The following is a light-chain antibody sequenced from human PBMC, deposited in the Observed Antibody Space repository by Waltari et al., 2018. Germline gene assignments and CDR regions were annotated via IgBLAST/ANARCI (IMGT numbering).Light chain of an antibody. CDR1: SSDIGTYNL. V-gene: IGLV2-23*02. CDR2: EVN. J-gene: IGLJ2*01. Sequence: QSALTQPTSVSGSLGQSITISCTGSSSDIGTYNLVSWYQQHPGQVPKLIIYEVNKRPSGVSARFSGSKSGNTASLTISGLQPDDEADYYFCSFRNPSPVLFGGGTQLTVL. CDR3: CSFRNPSPVL.